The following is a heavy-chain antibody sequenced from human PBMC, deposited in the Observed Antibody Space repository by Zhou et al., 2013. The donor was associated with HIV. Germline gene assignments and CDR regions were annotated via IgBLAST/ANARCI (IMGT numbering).Heavy chain of an antibody. D-gene: IGHD2-2*01. CDR2: FGTA. CDR3: ARVATLPAAREYYYYMDV. V-gene: IGHV1-69*12. CDR1: GGTFSSYA. J-gene: IGHJ6*03. Sequence: QVQLVQSGAEVKKPGSSVKVSCKASGGTFSSYAIFGTANYAQKFQDRVTITADESTSTAYMELSSLRSENTAVYYCARVATLPAAREYYYYMDVWGKGTTVTVSS.